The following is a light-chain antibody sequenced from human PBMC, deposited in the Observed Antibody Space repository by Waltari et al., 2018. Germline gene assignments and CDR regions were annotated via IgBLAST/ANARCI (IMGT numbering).Light chain of an antibody. J-gene: IGKJ1*01. CDR3: QQYHSVPRT. CDR1: QSVLYSPNNKNY. V-gene: IGKV4-1*01. Sequence: DIVLTQSPDSLPVSLGERPNLNCKSTQSVLYSPNNKNYLGWFQQKTGQPPKLLIYWASMRESGVPDRFSGSGSGTDFTLTISSLQAEDVAVYYCQQYHSVPRTFGQGTKVEI. CDR2: WAS.